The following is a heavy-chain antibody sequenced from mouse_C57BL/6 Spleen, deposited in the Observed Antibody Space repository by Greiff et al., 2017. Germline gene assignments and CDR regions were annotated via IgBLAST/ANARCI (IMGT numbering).Heavy chain of an antibody. J-gene: IGHJ2*01. CDR2: ISDGGSYT. V-gene: IGHV5-4*01. CDR3: ARDNYCSKDYFDY. D-gene: IGHD1-1*01. CDR1: GFTFSSYA. Sequence: EVKLVESGGGLVKPGGSLKLSCAASGFTFSSYAMSWVRQTPEKRLEWVATISDGGSYTYYPDNVKGRFTISRDNAKNNLYLQMSHLKSEDTAMYYCARDNYCSKDYFDYWGQGTTLTVSS.